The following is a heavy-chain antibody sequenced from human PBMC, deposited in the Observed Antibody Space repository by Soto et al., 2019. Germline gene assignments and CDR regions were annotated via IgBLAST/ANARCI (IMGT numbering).Heavy chain of an antibody. D-gene: IGHD3-22*01. CDR3: ARLPSSGINPPFDY. J-gene: IGHJ4*02. V-gene: IGHV3-21*01. CDR1: GFTFSSYS. CDR2: ISSSSSYI. Sequence: GGSMRLSCAASGFTFSSYSMNWVRQAPGKGLEWVSSISSSSSYIYYADSVKGRFTISRDNAKNSLYLQMNSLRAEDTAVYYCARLPSSGINPPFDYWGQGMLVTVSS.